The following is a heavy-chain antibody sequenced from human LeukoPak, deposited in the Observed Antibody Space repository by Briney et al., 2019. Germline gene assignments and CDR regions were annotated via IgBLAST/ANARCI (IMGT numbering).Heavy chain of an antibody. D-gene: IGHD3-9*01. Sequence: GGSLRLSCAASGFTFSSYSMNWVRQAPGKGLEWVSSISSSSSYIYYADSVEGRFTISRDNAKNSLYLQMNSLRAEDTAVYYCARDGSILTGYSDFDYWGQGTLVTVSS. CDR3: ARDGSILTGYSDFDY. J-gene: IGHJ4*02. CDR2: ISSSSSYI. CDR1: GFTFSSYS. V-gene: IGHV3-21*01.